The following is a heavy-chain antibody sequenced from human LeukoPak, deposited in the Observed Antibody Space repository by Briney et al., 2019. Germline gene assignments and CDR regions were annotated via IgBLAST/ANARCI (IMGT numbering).Heavy chain of an antibody. CDR2: IYAGNGNT. D-gene: IGHD3-10*02. CDR3: ARCGVLGDFDF. V-gene: IGHV1-3*01. J-gene: IGHJ4*02. CDR1: GYTFTSHT. Sequence: GASVKVSCKASGYTFTSHTLHWVRQAPGQRLEWMGWIYAGNGNTKYSQKFQGRVTITTDTSASTAYMELSSLRSEDTAVYFCARCGVLGDFDFWGQGTLVAVSS.